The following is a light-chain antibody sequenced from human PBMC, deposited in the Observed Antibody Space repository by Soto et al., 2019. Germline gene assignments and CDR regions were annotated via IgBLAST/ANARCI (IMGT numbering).Light chain of an antibody. V-gene: IGKV3-15*01. CDR3: QQYNNWPLT. CDR1: ESVTDK. Sequence: ERVMTQSPATLSVSPGERATLSCSVSESVTDKLAWYQQKPCQAPRLVIYGASTRATGIPDRFSGSGSGTDFTLTISSLQSEDFGVYYCQQYNNWPLTFGGATKVEIK. J-gene: IGKJ4*01. CDR2: GAS.